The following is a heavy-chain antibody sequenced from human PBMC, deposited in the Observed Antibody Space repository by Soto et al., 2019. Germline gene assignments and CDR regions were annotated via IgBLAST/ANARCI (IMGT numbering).Heavy chain of an antibody. CDR1: GGSFTDYY. CDR2: INHSGST. CDR3: AGPDYRGSYSRWFGP. D-gene: IGHD1-26*01. V-gene: IGHV4-34*01. J-gene: IGHJ5*02. Sequence: QVQLQQWGAGLLKPSETLSLTCAVYGGSFTDYYWSWIRQSPGKGLEWIGEINHSGSTNYNPSLERRAAMSVGSAKKRVSLKLSSGSAADTAAYYCAGPDYRGSYSRWFGPWGQGTLVTVSS.